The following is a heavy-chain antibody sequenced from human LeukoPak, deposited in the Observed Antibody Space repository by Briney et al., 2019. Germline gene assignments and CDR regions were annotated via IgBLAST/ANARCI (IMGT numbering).Heavy chain of an antibody. Sequence: SVKVSCKTSGGTFSNYAISWVRQAPGQGLEWMGGIIPIFGTANYAQKFQGRVTMTTDTSTSTAYMELRSLRSDDTAVYYCARDSEVGASRPIDYWGQGTLVTVSS. CDR2: IIPIFGTA. V-gene: IGHV1-69*05. D-gene: IGHD1-26*01. CDR3: ARDSEVGASRPIDY. J-gene: IGHJ4*02. CDR1: GGTFSNYA.